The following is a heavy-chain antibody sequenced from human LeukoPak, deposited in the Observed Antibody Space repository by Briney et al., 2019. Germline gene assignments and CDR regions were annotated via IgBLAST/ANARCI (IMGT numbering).Heavy chain of an antibody. Sequence: GGSLRLSCAASGFTFNSFAMHWVRQAPGKGLEHLAFIQSDGIYKYYADSVKGRFTISRDNSKDSLYLQMNSLRAEDTALYYCAKVGDTAMVAFDYWGQGTLVTVSS. CDR2: IQSDGIYK. CDR3: AKVGDTAMVAFDY. J-gene: IGHJ4*02. D-gene: IGHD5-18*01. CDR1: GFTFNSFA. V-gene: IGHV3-30*02.